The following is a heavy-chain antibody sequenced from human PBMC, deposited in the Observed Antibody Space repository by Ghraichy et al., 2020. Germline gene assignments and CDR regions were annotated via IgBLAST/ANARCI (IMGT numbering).Heavy chain of an antibody. V-gene: IGHV3-23*01. Sequence: GESLNISCAASGFTFSSYAMSWVRQSPGKGLEWVSAISGSGVSTYYADSVKGRFTISRDKSKNTLYLQMNSLRAEDTAVYYCAKVHCSSTSCSRVDYWGQGTLVTVSS. CDR3: AKVHCSSTSCSRVDY. D-gene: IGHD2-2*01. J-gene: IGHJ4*02. CDR2: ISGSGVST. CDR1: GFTFSSYA.